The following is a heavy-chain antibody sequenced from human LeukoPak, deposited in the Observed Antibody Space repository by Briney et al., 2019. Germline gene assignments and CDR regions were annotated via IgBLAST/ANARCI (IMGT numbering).Heavy chain of an antibody. CDR2: IYYSGST. V-gene: IGHV4-61*01. D-gene: IGHD2/OR15-2a*01. Sequence: SETLSLTCAVSGYSISSGYYWGWIRQPPGKGLEWIGYIYYSGSTNYNPSLKSRVTISVDTSKNQFSLKLSSVTAADTAVYYCARTRISYFDYWGQGTLVTVSS. CDR3: ARTRISYFDY. CDR1: GYSISSGYY. J-gene: IGHJ4*02.